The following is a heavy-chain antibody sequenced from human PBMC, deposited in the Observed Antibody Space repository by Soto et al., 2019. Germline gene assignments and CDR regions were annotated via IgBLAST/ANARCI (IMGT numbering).Heavy chain of an antibody. J-gene: IGHJ6*02. V-gene: IGHV4-31*03. D-gene: IGHD6-6*01. CDR3: AREGAAPYYYYGMDV. CDR1: GGSISSGGYF. Sequence: QVQLQESGPGLVKPSQTLSLTCTVSGGSISSGGYFWSWIRQHPGKGLEWIVFIYYSWSTYYNPSLKSRITISIDTAKNQFSMKLSSVTAADTAVYYCAREGAAPYYYYGMDVWGQGTTVTVSS. CDR2: IYYSWST.